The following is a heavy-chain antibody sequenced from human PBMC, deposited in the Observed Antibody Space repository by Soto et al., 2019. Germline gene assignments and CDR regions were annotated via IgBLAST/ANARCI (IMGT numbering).Heavy chain of an antibody. CDR1: GFTFSSYS. D-gene: IGHD6-13*01. V-gene: IGHV3-21*01. Sequence: EVQLVESGGGLVKPGGSLRLSCAASGFTFSSYSMNWVRQAPGKGLEWVSSISSSSSYIYYADSVKGRFTISRDNAKNALYLQMNSLRAEDTAVYYCARDPGDSDSSSSWGQGTLVTVSS. J-gene: IGHJ5*02. CDR3: ARDPGDSDSSSS. CDR2: ISSSSSYI.